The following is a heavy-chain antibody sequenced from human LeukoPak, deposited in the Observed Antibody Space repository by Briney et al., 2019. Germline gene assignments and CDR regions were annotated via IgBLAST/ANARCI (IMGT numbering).Heavy chain of an antibody. CDR3: ATGFNTASHDGY. J-gene: IGHJ4*02. CDR1: GFTFSSAW. V-gene: IGHV3-15*04. D-gene: IGHD2-2*01. Sequence: GGSLRLSCAASGFTFSSAWMTWVRQAPGKGLEWVGRAVQTYSGGITEYAAPVRGRFTISRVDSTNTLYLQMDSLKTEDAGVYYCATGFNTASHDGYWGQGTLVTVSS. CDR2: AVQTYSGGIT.